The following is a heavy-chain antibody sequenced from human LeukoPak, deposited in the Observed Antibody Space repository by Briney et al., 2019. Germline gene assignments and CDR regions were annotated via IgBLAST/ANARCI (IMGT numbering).Heavy chain of an antibody. J-gene: IGHJ4*02. D-gene: IGHD4-17*01. Sequence: TGGSLRLSCAASGFTFSSYWMHWVRQAPGKGLVWVSRINTDGSSTSYADSVKGRFTISRDNAKNTLYLQMNSLRAEDTAVYYCARGYGDRLSGWDYWGQGTLVTVSS. CDR2: INTDGSST. CDR3: ARGYGDRLSGWDY. V-gene: IGHV3-74*01. CDR1: GFTFSSYW.